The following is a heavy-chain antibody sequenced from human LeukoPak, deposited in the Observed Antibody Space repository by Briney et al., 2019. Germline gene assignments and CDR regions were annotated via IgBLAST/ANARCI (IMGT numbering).Heavy chain of an antibody. CDR1: GGSFSGYY. CDR3: AGQDIVVVPLQSAFPAY. V-gene: IGHV4-34*01. CDR2: INHSGST. J-gene: IGHJ4*02. Sequence: SETLSLTCAVYGGSFSGYYWSWLRQPPGKGLEWIGEINHSGSTNYNPSLKSRVTISVDTSKNQFSLKLSSVTAADTAVYYCAGQDIVVVPLQSAFPAYWGQGALVTVSS. D-gene: IGHD2-2*01.